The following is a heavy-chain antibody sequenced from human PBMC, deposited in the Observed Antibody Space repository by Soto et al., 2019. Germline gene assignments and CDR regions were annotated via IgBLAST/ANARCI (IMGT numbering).Heavy chain of an antibody. CDR1: AGSISSYY. CDR3: ARERPDGSRLDP. V-gene: IGHV4-59*12. D-gene: IGHD6-13*01. J-gene: IGHJ5*02. CDR2: IYYSGST. Sequence: SETLSLTCTVSAGSISSYYWSWIRQPPGKGLEWVGYIYYSGSTNYNPSLKSRVTISVDTSKNQFSLKLSSVTAADTAVYYCARERPDGSRLDPWGQGTPVTVSS.